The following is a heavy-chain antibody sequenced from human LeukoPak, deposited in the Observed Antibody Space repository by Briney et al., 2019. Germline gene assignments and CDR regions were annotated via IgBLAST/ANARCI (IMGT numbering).Heavy chain of an antibody. CDR3: VTNGGEDSGYGNFDY. J-gene: IGHJ4*02. Sequence: GGSLRLSCAVSGLTFDDYAMHWVRQVPGKGLEWVSGINWNSDSIGYAVRGRFTISRDNAKNSLYLQMNSLRVEDTALYYCVTNGGEDSGYGNFDYWGQGTLVTVSS. V-gene: IGHV3-9*01. CDR1: GLTFDDYA. D-gene: IGHD5-12*01. CDR2: INWNSDSI.